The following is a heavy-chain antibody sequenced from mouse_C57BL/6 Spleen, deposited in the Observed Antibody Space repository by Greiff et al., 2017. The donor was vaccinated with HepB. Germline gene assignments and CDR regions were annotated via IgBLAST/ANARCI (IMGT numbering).Heavy chain of an antibody. CDR3: ARELPGMYYFDD. CDR1: GYSFTGYF. Sequence: VQLQQSGPELVKPGDSVKISCKASGYSFTGYFMNWVMQSHGKSLEWIGRINPYNGDTFYNQKFKGKATLTVDKSSSTAHMELRSLTSEDSAVYYCARELPGMYYFDDWGKGTTLTVSS. J-gene: IGHJ2*01. V-gene: IGHV1-20*01. CDR2: INPYNGDT.